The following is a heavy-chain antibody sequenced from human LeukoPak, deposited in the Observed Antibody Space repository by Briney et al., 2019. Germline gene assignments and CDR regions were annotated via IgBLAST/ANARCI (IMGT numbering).Heavy chain of an antibody. V-gene: IGHV3-30*02. Sequence: PGGSLRLSCAASGFTFRGYGIHWVRQAPGKRLEWVAFIRYDGSNKYYADSVKGRFTISRDNSKNTLYLQMNSLRAEDTAVYYCAKDLRTFILSYYLDYWGEGTLVTVSS. J-gene: IGHJ4*02. CDR3: AKDLRTFILSYYLDY. CDR1: GFTFRGYG. CDR2: IRYDGSNK. D-gene: IGHD4-17*01.